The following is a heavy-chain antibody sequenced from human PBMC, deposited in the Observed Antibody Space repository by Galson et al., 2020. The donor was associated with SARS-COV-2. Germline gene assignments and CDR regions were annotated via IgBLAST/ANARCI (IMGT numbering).Heavy chain of an antibody. CDR2: IYYSGST. D-gene: IGHD3-22*01. J-gene: IGHJ1*01. Sequence: ASETLSLTCTVSGGSISSGGYYWSWIRQHPGKGLEWIGYIYYSGSTYYNPSLKSLVTISVDTSKNQFSLKLSSVTAADTAVYYCARGDYDSSGYYFGPFQHWGQGTLVSVSS. CDR1: GGSISSGGYY. V-gene: IGHV4-31*01. CDR3: ARGDYDSSGYYFGPFQH.